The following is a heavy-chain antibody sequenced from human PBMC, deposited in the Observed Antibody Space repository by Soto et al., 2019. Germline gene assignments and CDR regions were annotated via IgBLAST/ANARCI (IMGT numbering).Heavy chain of an antibody. CDR2: INQDGSER. Sequence: EVQLVESGGGLVQPGGSLRLHCAASGFTFSTYWMTWVRQPPGKGLEWVASINQDGSERYYVDSVRGRFTISRDNAKNSLYLQMNSLRAEDTAVYYCVCGGNFFVYRGQGTLVTVSP. CDR1: GFTFSTYW. V-gene: IGHV3-7*01. CDR3: VCGGNFFVY. D-gene: IGHD3-16*01. J-gene: IGHJ4*02.